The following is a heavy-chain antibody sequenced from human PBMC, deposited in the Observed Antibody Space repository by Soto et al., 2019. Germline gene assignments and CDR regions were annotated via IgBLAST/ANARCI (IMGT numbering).Heavy chain of an antibody. CDR3: AKVSRKGSAIDFDY. CDR1: GYTFSNYD. V-gene: IGHV1-8*01. Sequence: QVQLVQSGAELKKPGASVKVSCKASGYTFSNYDMNWARQATGQGPEWIGWVNPNNGDTGYAQKFQGRVTLTTDISTTTAYMELTSLRSDDTAIYYCAKVSRKGSAIDFDYWGQGTLITVSS. D-gene: IGHD3-10*01. J-gene: IGHJ4*02. CDR2: VNPNNGDT.